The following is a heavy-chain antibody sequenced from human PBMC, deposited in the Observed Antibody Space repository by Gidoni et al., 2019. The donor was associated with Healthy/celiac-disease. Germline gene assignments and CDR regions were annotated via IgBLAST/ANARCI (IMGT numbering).Heavy chain of an antibody. D-gene: IGHD6-13*01. CDR3: ARSIAAAGYRPLDY. Sequence: EVQLVESGGGLVQPGGSLTLSCAASGFTFSSYWMTWVRQAPGKGLEWVANIKQDGTEKYYVDSVKGRFTISRDNAKNSLCLQMNSLRVEDTAVYYCARSIAAAGYRPLDYWGQGILVTVSS. CDR2: IKQDGTEK. CDR1: GFTFSSYW. J-gene: IGHJ4*02. V-gene: IGHV3-7*01.